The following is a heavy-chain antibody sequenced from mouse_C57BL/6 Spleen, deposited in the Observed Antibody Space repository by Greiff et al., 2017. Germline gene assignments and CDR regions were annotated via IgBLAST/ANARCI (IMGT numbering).Heavy chain of an antibody. D-gene: IGHD1-1*01. CDR1: GYSFTGYY. CDR2: INPSTGGT. J-gene: IGHJ2*01. CDR3: ANRYYGSSYYFGY. V-gene: IGHV1-42*01. Sequence: VQLQQSGPELVKPGASVKISCKASGYSFTGYYMNWVKQSPEQSLEWIGEINPSTGGTTYNKKFKDKATLTVDKSSSTAYMQLKSLSSEDSAVYYCANRYYGSSYYFGYWGQGTTLT.